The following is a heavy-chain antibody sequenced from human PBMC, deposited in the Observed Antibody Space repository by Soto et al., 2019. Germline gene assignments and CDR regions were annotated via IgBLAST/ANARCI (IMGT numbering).Heavy chain of an antibody. CDR2: INSDGSST. V-gene: IGHV3-74*01. CDR1: GFTFSSYW. D-gene: IGHD3-16*02. Sequence: PVGSLRLSCAASGFTFSSYWMHWVRQAPGKGLVWVSRINSDGSSTSYADSVKGRFTISRDNAKNTLYLQMNSLRAEDTAVYYCASLYDYVWGSYRYPFDYWGQGTLVTVSS. CDR3: ASLYDYVWGSYRYPFDY. J-gene: IGHJ4*02.